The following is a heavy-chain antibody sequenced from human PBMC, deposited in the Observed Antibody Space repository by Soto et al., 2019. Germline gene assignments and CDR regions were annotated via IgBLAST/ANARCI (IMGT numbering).Heavy chain of an antibody. J-gene: IGHJ6*02. V-gene: IGHV3-30*03. CDR2: ISYDGSNK. CDR1: GFTFSSYG. Sequence: LRLSCAASGFTFSSYGMHWVRQAPGKGLEWVAVISYDGSNKYYADSVKGRFTISRDNSKNTLYLQMNSLRAEDTAVYYCARANGVSRLNYYYGMDVWGQGTTVTVSS. CDR3: ARANGVSRLNYYYGMDV. D-gene: IGHD2-8*01.